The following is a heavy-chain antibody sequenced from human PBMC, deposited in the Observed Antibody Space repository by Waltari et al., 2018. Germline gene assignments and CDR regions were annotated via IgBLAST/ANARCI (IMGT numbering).Heavy chain of an antibody. J-gene: IGHJ6*02. CDR1: GFNFSSYA. CDR3: AKGEVQGVIAYYGMDV. Sequence: EVQLLESGGGLVQPGGSLSLSCAASGFNFSSYAMSWVRQAPGKGLEWVSAISGSGGSTYYADSVKGRFTISRDNSKNTLYLQMNSLRAEDTAVYYCAKGEVQGVIAYYGMDVWGQGTTVTVSS. CDR2: ISGSGGST. D-gene: IGHD3-10*01. V-gene: IGHV3-23*01.